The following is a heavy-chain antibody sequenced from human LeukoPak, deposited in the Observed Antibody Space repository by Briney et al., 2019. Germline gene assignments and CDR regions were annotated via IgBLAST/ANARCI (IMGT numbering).Heavy chain of an antibody. CDR3: ARKGSSGYYALWYFDF. CDR2: ISGSGNYI. CDR1: GSTSSNYT. V-gene: IGHV3-21*01. J-gene: IGHJ2*01. D-gene: IGHD3-22*01. Sequence: GRSLRLSCVVSGSTSSNYTFNCVRQAPGNWLEWVSSISGSGNYIYSADSVKGRFTISRDNAKNSLFLQMNSLRAEDTAVNYCARKGSSGYYALWYFDFWGRGTLVTVSS.